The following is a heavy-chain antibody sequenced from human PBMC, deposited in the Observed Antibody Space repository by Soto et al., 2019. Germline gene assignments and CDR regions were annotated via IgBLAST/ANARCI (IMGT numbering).Heavy chain of an antibody. V-gene: IGHV3-30*03. J-gene: IGHJ6*02. Sequence: RLSCAASGFSFSSYGMHWVRQAPGKGLEWVAVTSYDGNKKYFADSVKGRFTISRDNSKNTLYLQMNSLRAEDTALYYCARGYCSGGSCYPRNDYYYGMDVWGQGTTVTVSS. CDR2: TSYDGNKK. CDR1: GFSFSSYG. D-gene: IGHD2-15*01. CDR3: ARGYCSGGSCYPRNDYYYGMDV.